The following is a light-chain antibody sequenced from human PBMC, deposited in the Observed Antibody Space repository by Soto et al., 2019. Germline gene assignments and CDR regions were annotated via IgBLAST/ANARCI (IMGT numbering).Light chain of an antibody. Sequence: IQMSQSPSTLSASLADRFTITCRASQTISNWLAWYQVKPGKAPKLLMHDASSLESGVPSRFSGSASGTEFTLTISSLQPDDFATYFCQQYSTYSWTFGQGTKVDIK. CDR1: QTISNW. CDR2: DAS. CDR3: QQYSTYSWT. V-gene: IGKV1-5*01. J-gene: IGKJ1*01.